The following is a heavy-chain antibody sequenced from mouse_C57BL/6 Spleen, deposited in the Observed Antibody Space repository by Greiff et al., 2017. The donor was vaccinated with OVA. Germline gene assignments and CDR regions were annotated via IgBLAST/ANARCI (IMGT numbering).Heavy chain of an antibody. D-gene: IGHD2-10*02. V-gene: IGHV5-17*01. CDR1: GFTFSDYG. Sequence: EVQVVESGGGLVKPGGSLKLSCAASGFTFSDYGMHWVRQAPEKGLEWVAYISSGSSTTYYAENVTGRVTISRDNAKNPLFLQMTSLRAEYTAKYYFARPPYGPTRDYAMDYWGQGTSVTVSS. J-gene: IGHJ4*01. CDR3: ARPPYGPTRDYAMDY. CDR2: ISSGSSTT.